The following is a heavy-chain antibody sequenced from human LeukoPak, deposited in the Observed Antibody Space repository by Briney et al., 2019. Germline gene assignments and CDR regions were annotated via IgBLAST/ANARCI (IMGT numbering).Heavy chain of an antibody. CDR1: GFTFSSYA. V-gene: IGHV3-64*01. CDR2: ISSNGGST. J-gene: IGHJ4*02. CDR3: ARGGGVYSSLLDY. D-gene: IGHD6-19*01. Sequence: GSLRLSCAASGFTFSSYAMHWVRQAPGKGLEYVSAISSNGGSTYYANSVKGRFTISRDNSKNTLYLQMGSLRAEDMAVYYCARGGGVYSSLLDYWGQGTLVTVSS.